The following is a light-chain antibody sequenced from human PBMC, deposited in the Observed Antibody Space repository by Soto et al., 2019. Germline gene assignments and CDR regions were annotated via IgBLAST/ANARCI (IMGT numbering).Light chain of an antibody. Sequence: ENVLTQSPGTLSLSPGERATLSCMSSQSVTNNFFAWYQQRPGQAPRLLIYGISNRATGIPDRFSGSGSGTDFTLTISRLEPEDFVVYYCQQYITLPHTFGQGTKVDIK. V-gene: IGKV3-20*01. CDR3: QQYITLPHT. CDR2: GIS. CDR1: QSVTNNF. J-gene: IGKJ2*01.